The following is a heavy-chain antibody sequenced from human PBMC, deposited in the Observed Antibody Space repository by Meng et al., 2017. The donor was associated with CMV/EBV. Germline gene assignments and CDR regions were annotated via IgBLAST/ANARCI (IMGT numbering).Heavy chain of an antibody. V-gene: IGHV3-11*04. Sequence: GESLKISCAASGFTFSDYYMSWIRQAPGKGLEWVSYISSSGSTIYYADSVKGRFTISRDNAKNSLYLQMNSLRAEDTAVYYCARDGYCSSTSYYAVAYWGQGTLVTVSS. CDR2: ISSSGSTI. CDR1: GFTFSDYY. CDR3: ARDGYCSSTSYYAVAY. D-gene: IGHD2-2*03. J-gene: IGHJ4*02.